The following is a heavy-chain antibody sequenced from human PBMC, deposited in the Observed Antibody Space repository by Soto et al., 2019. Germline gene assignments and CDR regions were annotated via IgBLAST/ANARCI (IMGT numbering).Heavy chain of an antibody. Sequence: GGSLRLSCAASGFTFSSYSMNWVRQAPGKGLEWVSSISSSSSYIYYADSVKGRFTISRDNAKNSLYLQMNSLRAEDTAVYYCARDSSPTNSDAFDIWGQGTMVTVSS. CDR1: GFTFSSYS. CDR3: ARDSSPTNSDAFDI. D-gene: IGHD6-6*01. J-gene: IGHJ3*02. CDR2: ISSSSSYI. V-gene: IGHV3-21*01.